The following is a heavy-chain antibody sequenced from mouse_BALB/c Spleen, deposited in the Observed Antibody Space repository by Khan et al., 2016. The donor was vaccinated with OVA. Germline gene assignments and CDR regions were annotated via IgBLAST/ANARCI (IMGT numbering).Heavy chain of an antibody. Sequence: EVQLQESGPGLVKPSQSLSLTCTVTGYSITSDYAWNWIRQFPGNKLEWMGYISYSGSTTYNPSLKSRISITRDTSKNQFFLQLNSVTAEDTATYYCARRDYFGSRLWYHDVWGAGTTVTVSS. CDR1: GYSITSDYA. V-gene: IGHV3-2*02. CDR3: ARRDYFGSRLWYHDV. J-gene: IGHJ1*01. D-gene: IGHD1-1*01. CDR2: ISYSGST.